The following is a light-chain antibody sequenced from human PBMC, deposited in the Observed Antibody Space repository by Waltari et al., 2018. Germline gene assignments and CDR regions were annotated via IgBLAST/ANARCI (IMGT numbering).Light chain of an antibody. CDR3: AAWDASLNGWV. CDR1: RSNIGSNS. Sequence: QSVLTQPPSASGTPGQRVAISCSGTRSNIGSNSVHWYQQLPGTAPKLLTHSNNQRPSGGPARFSGSKSGTSASLAISGLQAEDEAHYYCAAWDASLNGWVFGGGTKLTVL. V-gene: IGLV1-44*01. J-gene: IGLJ3*02. CDR2: SNN.